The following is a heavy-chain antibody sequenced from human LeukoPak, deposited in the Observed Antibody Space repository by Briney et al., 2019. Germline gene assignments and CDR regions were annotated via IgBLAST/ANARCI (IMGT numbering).Heavy chain of an antibody. Sequence: PGGSLRLSCAASGFTFDDYGMSWVRQAPGKGLEWVSAISGSGGSTYYADSVKGRFTISRDNSKNTLYLQMNSLRAEDTAVYYCAKDLEKLVMNWFDPWGQGTLVTVSS. CDR2: ISGSGGST. J-gene: IGHJ5*02. V-gene: IGHV3-23*01. CDR3: AKDLEKLVMNWFDP. D-gene: IGHD6-13*01. CDR1: GFTFDDYG.